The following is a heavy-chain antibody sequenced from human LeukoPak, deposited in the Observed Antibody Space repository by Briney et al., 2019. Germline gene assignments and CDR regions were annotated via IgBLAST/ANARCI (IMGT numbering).Heavy chain of an antibody. Sequence: SETLSLTCGVYGGSFSGYYWSWIRQPPGKGLEWIGEINDSGSTNYNPSLKSRATISADTSKNQFSLNLSSVTAADTAVYYCARHMLGGKRSFDPWGQGTLVTVPS. CDR2: INDSGST. D-gene: IGHD4-23*01. CDR3: ARHMLGGKRSFDP. CDR1: GGSFSGYY. J-gene: IGHJ5*02. V-gene: IGHV4-34*01.